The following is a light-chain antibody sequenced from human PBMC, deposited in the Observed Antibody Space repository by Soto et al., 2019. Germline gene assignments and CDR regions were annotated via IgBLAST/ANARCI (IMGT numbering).Light chain of an antibody. CDR2: GAS. CDR3: QQLNTYPIT. Sequence: IQLTQSPSSLSASVGDRVTITCRASQGISSYLAWYQRKPGKAPKLLIYGASTLEGGVPFRFSGSGSGTDFTLTISSLQPEDFATYYCQQLNTYPITFGQGTRLEIK. CDR1: QGISSY. J-gene: IGKJ5*01. V-gene: IGKV1-9*01.